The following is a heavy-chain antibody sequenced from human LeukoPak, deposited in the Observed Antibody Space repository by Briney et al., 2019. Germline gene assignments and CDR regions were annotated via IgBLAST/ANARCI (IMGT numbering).Heavy chain of an antibody. CDR3: TTDLSELDDSGYYAKYFHH. J-gene: IGHJ1*01. Sequence: GGSLRLSCAASGFTVSSNYMSWVRQAPGKGLEWVGRIKSKTDGGTIDYAAPVKGRFTISRDDSKDTLFLQMNSLKTEDTAVYYCTTDLSELDDSGYYAKYFHHWGQGTLVSVSS. CDR2: IKSKTDGGTI. CDR1: GFTVSSNY. D-gene: IGHD3-22*01. V-gene: IGHV3-15*01.